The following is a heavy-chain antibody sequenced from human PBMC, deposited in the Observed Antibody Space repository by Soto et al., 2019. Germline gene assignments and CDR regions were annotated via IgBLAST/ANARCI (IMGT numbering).Heavy chain of an antibody. CDR3: ARAVWRTKLHHAFDI. D-gene: IGHD3-16*01. Sequence: SVKVSCKASGGTFSSYAFSWVRQAPGQGLEWMGGVVPILATANYAQKFQGRVTITADESTSTAYMELNSLGSEDTAVYHCARAVWRTKLHHAFDIWGQGTMVPV. CDR1: GGTFSSYA. V-gene: IGHV1-69*13. CDR2: VVPILATA. J-gene: IGHJ3*02.